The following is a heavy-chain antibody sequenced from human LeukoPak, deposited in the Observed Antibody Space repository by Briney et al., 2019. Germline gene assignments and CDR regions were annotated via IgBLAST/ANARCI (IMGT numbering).Heavy chain of an antibody. CDR2: IYNSGST. D-gene: IGHD6-13*01. CDR3: ARENSNSWYLDY. Sequence: SGTLSLTCTVSGGTISTYYWSWVRQPPGKGLEWIGYIYNSGSTNYNPSLKSRVTISVDTSKNQFSLKLSSVTAADTAVYYCARENSNSWYLDYWGQGTLVTVSS. CDR1: GGTISTYY. V-gene: IGHV4-59*01. J-gene: IGHJ4*02.